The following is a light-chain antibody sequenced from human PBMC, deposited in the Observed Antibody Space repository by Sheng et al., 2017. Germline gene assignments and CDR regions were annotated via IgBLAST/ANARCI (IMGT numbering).Light chain of an antibody. Sequence: QSALTQPASVSGSPGQSITVSCTGTSSDVGAYNSVSWYQQHPGKAPKVMIYDVSNRPPGVSNRFSGSKSGNTASLTISGLQAEDEADYYCSSYTTSSTKVFGGGTKLTVL. V-gene: IGLV2-14*03. CDR2: DVS. CDR1: SSDVGAYNS. CDR3: SSYTTSSTKV. J-gene: IGLJ2*01.